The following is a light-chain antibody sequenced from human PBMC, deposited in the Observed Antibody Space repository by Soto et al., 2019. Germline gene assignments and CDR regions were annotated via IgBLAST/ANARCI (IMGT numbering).Light chain of an antibody. CDR3: HQRQIWPRT. CDR2: RTS. V-gene: IGKV3D-15*01. CDR1: QSISSN. Sequence: IVMTQSPATLSVSPGERDPLSCRASQSISSNLAWYQQKPGQAPRLLMFRTSSRATGIPARFSASGTGTDFTLTISDVQPEDFAVYYCHQRQIWPRTFGQGTKVDI. J-gene: IGKJ1*01.